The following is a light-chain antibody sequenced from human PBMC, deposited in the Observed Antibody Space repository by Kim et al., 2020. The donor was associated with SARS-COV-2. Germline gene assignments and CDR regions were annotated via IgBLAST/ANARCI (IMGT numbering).Light chain of an antibody. Sequence: GQSVTISCSGRCTHMRSNAVYRYHPVPGTDPKTLITRNDTVNTGFPERFPGYKYGTTASLAISGLRSEDEADYYCATWHDALSGCVFGGGTQLTVL. CDR1: CTHMRSNA. CDR3: ATWHDALSGCV. V-gene: IGLV1-47*01. J-gene: IGLJ3*02. CDR2: RND.